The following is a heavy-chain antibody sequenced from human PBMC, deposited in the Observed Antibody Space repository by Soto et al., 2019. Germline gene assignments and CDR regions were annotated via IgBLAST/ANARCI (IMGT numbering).Heavy chain of an antibody. D-gene: IGHD6-6*01. CDR2: ISAYNGNT. Sequence: QVQLVQSGAEVKKPGASVKVSCKASGYTFTSYGIIWVRQAPGQGLEWMGWISAYNGNTNYAQKLQGRVTMTADTSTSTAYMELRSLRSDDTAVYYCASRFFSSSSLYGMDVWGQGTTVTVSS. CDR3: ASRFFSSSSLYGMDV. CDR1: GYTFTSYG. J-gene: IGHJ6*02. V-gene: IGHV1-18*01.